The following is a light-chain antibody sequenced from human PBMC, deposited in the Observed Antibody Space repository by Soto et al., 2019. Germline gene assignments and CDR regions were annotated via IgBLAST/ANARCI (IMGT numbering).Light chain of an antibody. CDR2: GNS. V-gene: IGLV1-40*01. Sequence: QSVLTQPPSVSGAPGQRVTISCTGSSSNIGAGYDVHWYQQLPGTAPKLLIYGNSNRPSGGPDRFSGSKSGTSASLATTGLQAEDDADYYCQSYDSSLSGSVFGGGTKLTVL. CDR3: QSYDSSLSGSV. CDR1: SSNIGAGYD. J-gene: IGLJ2*01.